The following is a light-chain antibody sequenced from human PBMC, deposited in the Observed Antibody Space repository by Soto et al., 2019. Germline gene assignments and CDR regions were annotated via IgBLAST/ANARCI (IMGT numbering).Light chain of an antibody. V-gene: IGKV3-11*01. CDR2: DAS. J-gene: IGKJ4*01. Sequence: IVLTQSPGTLSLSPGETATLSCTASQSVSSSYLAWYQQKPGQAPRLLIYDASNRATGIPARFSGSGSGTDFTLTISSLEPEDIAVYYCQQRSNWRVTFGGGTKVDIK. CDR3: QQRSNWRVT. CDR1: QSVSSSY.